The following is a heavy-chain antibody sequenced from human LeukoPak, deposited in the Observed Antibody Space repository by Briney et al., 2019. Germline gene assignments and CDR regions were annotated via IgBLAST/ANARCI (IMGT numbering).Heavy chain of an antibody. Sequence: GGSLRLSCAASGFTFSSYWMHWVRQAPGKVLVWVSRINSDGSSTSYADSVKGRFTISRDNAKNTLYLQMNSLRAEDTAVYYCARDSMYYYDTSGSPFDYWGQGTLVTVSS. V-gene: IGHV3-74*01. D-gene: IGHD3-22*01. J-gene: IGHJ4*02. CDR1: GFTFSSYW. CDR3: ARDSMYYYDTSGSPFDY. CDR2: INSDGSST.